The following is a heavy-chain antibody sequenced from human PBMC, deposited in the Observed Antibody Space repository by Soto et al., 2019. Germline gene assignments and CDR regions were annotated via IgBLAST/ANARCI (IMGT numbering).Heavy chain of an antibody. D-gene: IGHD3-9*01. CDR2: ISGYNGNT. CDR3: ARDDYDIFTDYSYYYGMDV. CDR1: GYTFTSYG. V-gene: IGHV1-18*04. Sequence: QVQLVQSGAEVKKPGASVKVSCKASGYTFTSYGSSWVRQAPGQGLEWMGWISGYNGNTNYAQKLQGRVTMTTDKATSTAYMELRSLRSDDTAVYYCARDDYDIFTDYSYYYGMDVWGQGTTVTVSS. J-gene: IGHJ6*02.